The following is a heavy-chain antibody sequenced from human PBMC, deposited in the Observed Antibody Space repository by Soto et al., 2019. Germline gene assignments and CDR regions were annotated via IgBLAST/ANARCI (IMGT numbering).Heavy chain of an antibody. J-gene: IGHJ2*01. CDR3: ARGVLRYFDWLGGYFDL. V-gene: IGHV4-31*03. Sequence: QVQLQESGPGLVKPSQTLSLTCTVSGGSISSGGYYWSWIRQHPGKGLEWIGYIYYSGSTYYNPSLKSRVTISVDTSKNQFSLKLSSVTAADTAVYYCARGVLRYFDWLGGYFDLWGRGTLVTVSS. D-gene: IGHD3-9*01. CDR2: IYYSGST. CDR1: GGSISSGGYY.